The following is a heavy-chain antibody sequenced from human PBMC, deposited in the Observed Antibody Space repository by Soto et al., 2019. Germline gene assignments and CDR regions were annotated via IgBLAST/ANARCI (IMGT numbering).Heavy chain of an antibody. V-gene: IGHV1-18*01. CDR3: ARALPYSSSGDS. CDR2: ISASNGNT. CDR1: GYTFITYG. J-gene: IGHJ4*02. D-gene: IGHD6-13*01. Sequence: QVQLVQSGAEVKKPGASVKVSCQASGYTFITYGITWVRQAPGQGLEWMGWISASNGNTYYRQKFQGRVTMTTDSFTSTAYMELSSLTSDDTAVYYCARALPYSSSGDSWGRGTLVTVSS.